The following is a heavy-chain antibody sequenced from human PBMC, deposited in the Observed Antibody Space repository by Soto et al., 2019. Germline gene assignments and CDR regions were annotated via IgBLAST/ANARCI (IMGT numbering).Heavy chain of an antibody. J-gene: IGHJ4*02. D-gene: IGHD6-13*01. Sequence: GGSLRLSCAASGFTFSSYSMSWVRQAPGKGLEWVALISHDGTGEYYADSVKGRFTISRDNSKNTLYVQMNSLRVEDTAVYYCAKDREPYSRSWPYYWGQGTLVTVSS. CDR3: AKDREPYSRSWPYY. CDR2: ISHDGTGE. CDR1: GFTFSSYS. V-gene: IGHV3-30*18.